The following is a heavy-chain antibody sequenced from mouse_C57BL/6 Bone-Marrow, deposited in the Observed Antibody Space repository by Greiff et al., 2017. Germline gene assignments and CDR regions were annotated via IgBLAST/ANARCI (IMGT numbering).Heavy chain of an antibody. D-gene: IGHD2-12*01. J-gene: IGHJ3*01. CDR3: ARASSYCWFAY. Sequence: VQLQQSGPELVKPGASVKISCKASGYTFSSYNMDWVKQSPGKSLEWIWYGYPNVWCTIYNKKFKGKATLTVDKSSSTAYMELRSLTSEDTAVYYCARASSYCWFAYWGQGTLVTVSA. CDR2: GYPNVWCT. V-gene: IGHV1-18*01. CDR1: GYTFSSYN.